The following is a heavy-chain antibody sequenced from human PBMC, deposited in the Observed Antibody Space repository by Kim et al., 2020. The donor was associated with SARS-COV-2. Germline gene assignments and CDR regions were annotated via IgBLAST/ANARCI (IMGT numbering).Heavy chain of an antibody. Sequence: SETLSLTCSVSGGPISGYYWGWIRQPPGKGLEWVGFIYSRGGADYNPSLKSRVTISVDTSKNHFSLKLTSVTAADTAVYYCARDAGRGGDYDYWGQGTLVTVSS. CDR2: IYSRGGA. D-gene: IGHD4-17*01. J-gene: IGHJ4*02. V-gene: IGHV4-59*01. CDR3: ARDAGRGGDYDY. CDR1: GGPISGYY.